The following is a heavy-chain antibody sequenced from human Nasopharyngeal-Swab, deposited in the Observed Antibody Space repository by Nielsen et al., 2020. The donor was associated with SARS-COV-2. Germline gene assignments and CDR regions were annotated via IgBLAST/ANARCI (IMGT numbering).Heavy chain of an antibody. V-gene: IGHV3-23*01. Sequence: GESLKISCPGSGYTFSNYAISWVRQAPGQGLEWVSTVDYDGVRTHYADSVEGRFIISRDNSRNTAYLQIKSLRVEDAAVYYCATWMTAHFDYWGQGTLVT. D-gene: IGHD5-18*01. J-gene: IGHJ4*02. CDR2: VDYDGVRT. CDR1: GYTFSNYA. CDR3: ATWMTAHFDY.